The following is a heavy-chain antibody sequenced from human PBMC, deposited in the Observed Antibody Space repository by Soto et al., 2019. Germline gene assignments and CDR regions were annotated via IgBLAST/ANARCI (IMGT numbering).Heavy chain of an antibody. V-gene: IGHV3-30*04. CDR2: ISSDGRKE. CDR1: GFSFRTYA. Sequence: QEQLVESGGGVVQPGRSLRLSCAASGFSFRTYAMHWVRQAPGKGLEWVAVISSDGRKEFYVDSVKGRFTISRDNSKNTLYLHMNSPRADDTAMYYCARDNGGYWGQGTLVTVSS. J-gene: IGHJ4*02. CDR3: ARDNGGY. D-gene: IGHD2-8*01.